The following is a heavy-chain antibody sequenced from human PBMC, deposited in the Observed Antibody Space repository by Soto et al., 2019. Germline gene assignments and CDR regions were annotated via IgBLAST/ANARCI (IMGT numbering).Heavy chain of an antibody. J-gene: IGHJ4*02. D-gene: IGHD3-3*01. CDR2: ISSSSSYI. CDR3: ASNRYDFWSGYPPGGLDY. CDR1: GFTFSSYS. V-gene: IGHV3-21*01. Sequence: GGSLRLSCAASGFTFSSYSMNWVRQAPGKGLEWVSSISSSSSYIYYADSVKGRFTISRDNAKNSLYLQMNSLRAEDTAVYYCASNRYDFWSGYPPGGLDYWGQGTLVTVSS.